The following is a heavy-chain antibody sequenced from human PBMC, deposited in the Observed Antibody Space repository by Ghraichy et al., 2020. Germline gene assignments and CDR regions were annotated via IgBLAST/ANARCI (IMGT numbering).Heavy chain of an antibody. CDR3: ARILLWFGEYRLDY. V-gene: IGHV4-34*01. CDR1: GGSFSGYY. J-gene: IGHJ4*02. D-gene: IGHD3-10*01. CDR2: INHSGST. Sequence: SETLSLTCAVYGGSFSGYYWSWIRQPPEKGLEWIGEINHSGSTNYNPSLKSRVTISVDTSKNQFSLKLSSVTAADTAVYYCARILLWFGEYRLDYWGQGTLVTVSS.